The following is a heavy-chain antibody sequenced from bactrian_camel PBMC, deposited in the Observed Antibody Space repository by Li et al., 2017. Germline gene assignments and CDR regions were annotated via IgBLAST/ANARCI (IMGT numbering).Heavy chain of an antibody. CDR3: ARVSQLRGCPAASPAY. D-gene: IGHD1*01. V-gene: IGHV3S31*01. Sequence: VQLVESGGGLVQPGESLRLSCAASGFTFSMYAMSWVRQAPGKGLEWVSTIANGGVSTYYADSVKGRFTISRDNAKNTLCLQMNNLTFEDTGMYYCARVSQLRGCPAASPAYWGQGTQVTV. CDR1: GFTFSMYA. CDR2: IANGGVST. J-gene: IGHJ4*01.